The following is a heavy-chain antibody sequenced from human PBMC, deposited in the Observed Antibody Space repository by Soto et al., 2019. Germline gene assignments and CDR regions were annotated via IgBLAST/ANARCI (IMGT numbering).Heavy chain of an antibody. J-gene: IGHJ6*02. V-gene: IGHV3-23*01. CDR1: GFTFDNYA. Sequence: GGSLRLSCAASGFTFDNYAMNWVRQAPGKGLEWVSGIAGSGENTYYADSVKGRFTISRDNSKNTLYVQLNSLRVEDTAIYYCAKVSLGATTITDFYYYGMDVWGQGTMVTVSS. D-gene: IGHD1-26*01. CDR3: AKVSLGATTITDFYYYGMDV. CDR2: IAGSGENT.